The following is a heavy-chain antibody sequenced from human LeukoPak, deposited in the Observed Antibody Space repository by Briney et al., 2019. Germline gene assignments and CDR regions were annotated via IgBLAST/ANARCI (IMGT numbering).Heavy chain of an antibody. J-gene: IGHJ4*02. CDR1: GFTFGSYA. D-gene: IGHD6-19*01. Sequence: GGPLRLSCAASGFTFGSYAMHWVRQAPGKGLEWVAVISYDGSNKYYADSVKGRFTISRDNSKNTLYLQMNSLRAEDTAVYYCARGRARLVSDYWGQGTLVTVSS. CDR3: ARGRARLVSDY. CDR2: ISYDGSNK. V-gene: IGHV3-30*04.